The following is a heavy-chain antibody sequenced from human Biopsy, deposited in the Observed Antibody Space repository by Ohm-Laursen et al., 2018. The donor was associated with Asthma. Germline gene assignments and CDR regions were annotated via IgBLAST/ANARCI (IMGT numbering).Heavy chain of an antibody. CDR2: ISFDGTNR. D-gene: IGHD1-26*01. CDR3: AKEVFPGWELRRGPDS. V-gene: IGHV3-30*18. CDR1: GFSFSNYG. Sequence: SLGLSCTASGFSFSNYGMHWVRQAPGKGLDWVAVISFDGTNRNYTDSVKGRFTISRDNSRNTLHLEMNSLRAEDTAVYFCAKEVFPGWELRRGPDSWGQGTLVTVSS. J-gene: IGHJ4*02.